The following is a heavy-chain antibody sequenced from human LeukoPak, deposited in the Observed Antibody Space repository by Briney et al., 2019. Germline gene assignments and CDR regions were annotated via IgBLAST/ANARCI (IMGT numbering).Heavy chain of an antibody. J-gene: IGHJ4*02. Sequence: GGSLRLSCAASGFNFVRNSMHWARQVPGKGLEWLSLINGDGNTYYAASVNGRFTVSRDNSKNSLYLQMSSLRPEDTALYYCAKDIGGGLLEYWGQGTLVTVSS. D-gene: IGHD2-15*01. CDR2: INGDGNT. CDR3: AKDIGGGLLEY. V-gene: IGHV3-43*02. CDR1: GFNFVRNS.